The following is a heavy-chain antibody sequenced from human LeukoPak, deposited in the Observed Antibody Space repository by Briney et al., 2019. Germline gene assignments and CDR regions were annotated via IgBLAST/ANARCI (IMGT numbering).Heavy chain of an antibody. J-gene: IGHJ6*03. CDR3: ARDFCPMQYYYYYYMDV. V-gene: IGHV3-30*04. CDR1: GFTFSSYA. CDR2: ISCDGSNK. Sequence: PGGSLRLSCAASGFTFSSYAMHWVRQAPGKGLEWVAVISCDGSNKYYADSVKGRFTISRDNSKDTLYLQMNSLRAEDTAVYYCARDFCPMQYYYYYYMDVWGKGTTVTVSS. D-gene: IGHD2-2*01.